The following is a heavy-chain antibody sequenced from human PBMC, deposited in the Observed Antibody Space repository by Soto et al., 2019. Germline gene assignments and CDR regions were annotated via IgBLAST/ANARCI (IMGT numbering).Heavy chain of an antibody. CDR3: TRAAWFPYLSFY. CDR1: GFTFSRFE. Sequence: PGGSLRLSCAASGFTFSRFELHWVGQAPGKGLEWISYISSSGSTAYYASSVEGRFTISRDNANNSVYLRMDSLRAEDTALYYCTRAAWFPYLSFYWGQGALVTVSS. D-gene: IGHD3-10*01. CDR2: ISSSGSTA. J-gene: IGHJ4*02. V-gene: IGHV3-48*03.